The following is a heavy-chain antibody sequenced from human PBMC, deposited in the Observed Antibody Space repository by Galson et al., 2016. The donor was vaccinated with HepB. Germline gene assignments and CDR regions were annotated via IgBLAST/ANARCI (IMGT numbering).Heavy chain of an antibody. D-gene: IGHD3-10*01. CDR1: GGSISAFW. J-gene: IGHJ6*02. Sequence: SETLSLTCTVSGGSISAFWWTWIRQPPGKGLEWIGHIYYNGNTNYNPSLKGRLSITVDTYKNVLSLELSSVTAADTAVYYCAKTANLLYSSETIILYAMDVWGRGTSVTVSS. CDR2: IYYNGNT. CDR3: AKTANLLYSSETIILYAMDV. V-gene: IGHV4-59*08.